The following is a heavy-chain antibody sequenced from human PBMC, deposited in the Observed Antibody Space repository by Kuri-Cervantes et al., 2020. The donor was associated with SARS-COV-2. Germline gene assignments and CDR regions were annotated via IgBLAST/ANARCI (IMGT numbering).Heavy chain of an antibody. J-gene: IGHJ5*02. V-gene: IGHV1-2*02. Sequence: ASVKVSCKASGYTFTGYYMHWVRQAPGQGLEWMGWINPNSGGTNYAQKPQGRVTMTRDTSISTAYMELSRLRSDDTAVYYCARGNGSGSGGWFDPWGQGTLVTVSS. CDR2: INPNSGGT. CDR1: GYTFTGYY. CDR3: ARGNGSGSGGWFDP. D-gene: IGHD3-10*01.